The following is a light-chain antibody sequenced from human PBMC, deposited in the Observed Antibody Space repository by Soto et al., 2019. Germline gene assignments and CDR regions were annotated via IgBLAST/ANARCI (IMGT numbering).Light chain of an antibody. J-gene: IGLJ2*01. CDR3: AAWDDSLNGPV. Sequence: QSVLTQPPSASGTPGQRLTISCSGSSSNIGSNAVNWYQQLPGTAPKLLIYSTNQRPSGVPDRFSGSKSGTSASLAISGLQSDDEADYYCAAWDDSLNGPVFGGGTKLTVL. V-gene: IGLV1-44*01. CDR2: STN. CDR1: SSNIGSNA.